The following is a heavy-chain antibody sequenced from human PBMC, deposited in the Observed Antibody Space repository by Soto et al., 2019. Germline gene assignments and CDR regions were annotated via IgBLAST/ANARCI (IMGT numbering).Heavy chain of an antibody. J-gene: IGHJ4*02. CDR2: INAGNGNT. D-gene: IGHD5-18*01. Sequence: QVQLVQSGAEVKKPGASVKVSCKASGYTFTSYAMHWVRQAPGQRLEWMGWINAGNGNTKYSRKFQGRVTITRDTSASTAYMELSSLRSEDTAVYYCARRPGYSHGDYWGQGTLVTVSS. V-gene: IGHV1-3*01. CDR3: ARRPGYSHGDY. CDR1: GYTFTSYA.